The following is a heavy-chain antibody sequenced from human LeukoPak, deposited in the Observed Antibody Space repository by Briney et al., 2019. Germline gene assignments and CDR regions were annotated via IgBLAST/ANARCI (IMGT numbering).Heavy chain of an antibody. CDR3: ARGPGYSEFDV. CDR1: GFTFSRYC. D-gene: IGHD4-11*01. CDR2: IKEDGSEK. Sequence: GGSLRLSCVASGFTFSRYCMSWVRQAPGKGPEFVANIKEDGSEKSYVDSVKGRFTISRDNAKNSVSLQMNSLRVDDTAVYYCARGPGYSEFDVWGQGARVIVSS. V-gene: IGHV3-7*01. J-gene: IGHJ3*01.